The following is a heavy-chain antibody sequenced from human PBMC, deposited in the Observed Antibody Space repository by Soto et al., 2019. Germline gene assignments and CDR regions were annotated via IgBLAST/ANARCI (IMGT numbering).Heavy chain of an antibody. D-gene: IGHD3-22*01. CDR1: GFTFSSYA. Sequence: GGSLRLSCAAFGFTFSSYAMSWVRQTPGKGLEWVSSISGSGGTSYYADSVKGRFTLSRDNSKNTLYLQMNSLRAEDTAVYYCAKGGYYYDTSGPTFEYWGQGTLVTVSS. CDR3: AKGGYYYDTSGPTFEY. V-gene: IGHV3-23*01. J-gene: IGHJ4*02. CDR2: ISGSGGTS.